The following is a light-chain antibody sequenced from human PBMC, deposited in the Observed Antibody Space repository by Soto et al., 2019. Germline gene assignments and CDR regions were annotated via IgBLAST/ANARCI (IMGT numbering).Light chain of an antibody. CDR2: DGS. CDR3: QQYNSYPYT. CDR1: QSVSRW. Sequence: DIRMTQSPSTLSASVGDRVTITCRASQSVSRWLAWHQEKPGKAPKLLMYDGSNLESGVPSRFSGSGSGTELTLTISSLQPDDFATYYCQQYNSYPYTFGQGTKLEIK. V-gene: IGKV1-5*01. J-gene: IGKJ2*01.